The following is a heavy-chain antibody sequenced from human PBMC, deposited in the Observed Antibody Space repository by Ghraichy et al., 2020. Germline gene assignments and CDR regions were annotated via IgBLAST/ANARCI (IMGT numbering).Heavy chain of an antibody. CDR1: GDSVSSNIAA. J-gene: IGHJ6*02. CDR3: ARATGYSSGWYGASANYGMDV. D-gene: IGHD6-19*01. CDR2: TYYRSKWYN. V-gene: IGHV6-1*01. Sequence: SQTLSLTCAISGDSVSSNIAAWNWIRQSPSRGLEWLGRTYYRSKWYNDYAVSVKSRITINPDTSKNQFSLQLNSVTPEDTAVYYCARATGYSSGWYGASANYGMDVWGQGTTVTVSS.